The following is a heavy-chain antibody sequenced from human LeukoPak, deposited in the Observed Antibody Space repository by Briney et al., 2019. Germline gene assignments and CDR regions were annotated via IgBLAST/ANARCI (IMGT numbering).Heavy chain of an antibody. Sequence: GGSLRLSCAASGFTFSSYGLNWVRQAPGKGLEWISYISSGSTTIYYVDSVKGRFTISRDNAKNSLYLQMNSLRAEDTAVYYCARGRYCSSTGCYDAFDYWGQGTLVTVSS. CDR1: GFTFSSYG. CDR3: ARGRYCSSTGCYDAFDY. D-gene: IGHD2-2*01. J-gene: IGHJ4*02. CDR2: ISSGSTTI. V-gene: IGHV3-48*01.